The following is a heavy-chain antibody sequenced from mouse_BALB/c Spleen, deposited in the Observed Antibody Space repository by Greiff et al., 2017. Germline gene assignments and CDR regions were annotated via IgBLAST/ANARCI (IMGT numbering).Heavy chain of an antibody. CDR3: ARWGGSSPAWFAY. V-gene: IGHV3-8*02. D-gene: IGHD1-1*01. Sequence: VQLQQSGPSLVKPSQTLSLTCSVTGDSITSGYWNWIRKFPGNKLEYMGYISYSGSTYYNPSLKSRISITRDTSKNQYYLQLNSVTTEDTATYYCARWGGSSPAWFAYWGQGTLVTVSA. CDR2: ISYSGST. CDR1: GDSITSGY. J-gene: IGHJ3*01.